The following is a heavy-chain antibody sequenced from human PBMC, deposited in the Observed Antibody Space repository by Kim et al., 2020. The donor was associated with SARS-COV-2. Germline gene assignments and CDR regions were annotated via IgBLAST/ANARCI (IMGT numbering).Heavy chain of an antibody. Sequence: ASVKVSCKVSGYTLTELSMHWVRQAPGKGLEWMGGFDPEDGETIYAQKFQGRVTMTEDTSTDTAYMELSSLRSEDTAVYYCATTRIAVAGYGMDVWGQGTTVTVSS. D-gene: IGHD6-19*01. V-gene: IGHV1-24*01. CDR3: ATTRIAVAGYGMDV. J-gene: IGHJ6*02. CDR1: GYTLTELS. CDR2: FDPEDGET.